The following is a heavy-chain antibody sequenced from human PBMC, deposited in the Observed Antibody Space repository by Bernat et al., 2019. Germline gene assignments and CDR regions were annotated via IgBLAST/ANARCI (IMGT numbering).Heavy chain of an antibody. CDR3: ARWPLGVGCDAFDI. V-gene: IGHV4-59*01. J-gene: IGHJ3*02. D-gene: IGHD2-8*01. Sequence: QVQLQESGPGLVKPSETLSLTCTVSGGSISSYYWSWIRQPPGKGLEWIGYIYYSGSTNYNPSLKSRVTISVDTSKNQFYLKLSSVTAADTAVYYCARWPLGVGCDAFDIWGQGTMATVPS. CDR1: GGSISSYY. CDR2: IYYSGST.